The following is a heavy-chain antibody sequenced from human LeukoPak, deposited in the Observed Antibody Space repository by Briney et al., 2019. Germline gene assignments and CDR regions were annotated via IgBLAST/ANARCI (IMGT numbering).Heavy chain of an antibody. CDR1: GFTFSSYG. D-gene: IGHD1-26*01. V-gene: IGHV3-30*02. CDR2: LRYDGSIK. J-gene: IGHJ4*02. Sequence: GGSLRLSCAASGFTFSSYGMHWVRQAPGKGLEWVAFLRYDGSIKNYADSVKGRFTISRDNSKSTVYVQMNNLRAEDTAVYYCVKDRSGTYYFDYWSQGTLVTVSS. CDR3: VKDRSGTYYFDY.